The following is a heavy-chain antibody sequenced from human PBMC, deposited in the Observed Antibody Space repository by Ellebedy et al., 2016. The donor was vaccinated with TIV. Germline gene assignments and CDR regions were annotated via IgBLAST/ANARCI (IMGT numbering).Heavy chain of an antibody. J-gene: IGHJ4*02. D-gene: IGHD3-10*01. CDR3: ATRGDDPSYDY. CDR1: GYTLTELS. V-gene: IGHV1-24*01. Sequence: ASVKVSXXVSGYTLTELSMHWVRQAPGKGLEWMGGFDPEDGETNYAQKFQGRVTITADESTSTAYMELSSLRSEDTAVYYCATRGDDPSYDYWGQGTLVTVSS. CDR2: FDPEDGET.